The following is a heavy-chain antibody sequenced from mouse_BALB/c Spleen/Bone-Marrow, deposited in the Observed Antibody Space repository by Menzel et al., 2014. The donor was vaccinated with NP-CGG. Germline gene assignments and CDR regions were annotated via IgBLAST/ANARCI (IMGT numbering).Heavy chain of an antibody. D-gene: IGHD2-1*01. CDR1: GLTFSSYG. J-gene: IGHJ4*01. Sequence: EVKLMESGGGLVKPGGSLKLSCAASGLTFSSYGMSWARQTPEKRLEWVATISGGGSYTYYPDSVKGRFTISRDNAKNNLYLQMSSLRSEDTALYYCARQNGNYGYYYAMDYWGRGTSVTVSS. CDR3: ARQNGNYGYYYAMDY. CDR2: ISGGGSYT. V-gene: IGHV5-9-2*01.